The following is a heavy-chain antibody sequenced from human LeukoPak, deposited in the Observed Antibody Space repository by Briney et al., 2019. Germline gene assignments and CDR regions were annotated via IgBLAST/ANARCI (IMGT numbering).Heavy chain of an antibody. D-gene: IGHD3-10*01. J-gene: IGHJ2*01. Sequence: SETLSLTCTVSGVSISSRYYWGWVRQPPGKGLEGSGSMYHGGNTYYNPSLRSRVTISVDTAKNQLSLKLISVTAADTAVYYCARKGGGWDFDLWGRGTLVTVSS. CDR1: GVSISSRYY. CDR2: MYHGGNT. CDR3: ARKGGGWDFDL. V-gene: IGHV4-38-2*02.